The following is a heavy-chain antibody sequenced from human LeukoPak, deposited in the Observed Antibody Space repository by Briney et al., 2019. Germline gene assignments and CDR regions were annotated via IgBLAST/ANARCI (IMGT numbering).Heavy chain of an antibody. D-gene: IGHD3-22*01. CDR2: IIPILGIA. Sequence: SVKVSCKASGGTFSSYAISWVRQAPGQGLEWMRRIIPILGIANYAQKFQGRVTITADKSTSTAYMELSSLRSEDTAVYYCARGVGGYSYNWFDPWGQGTLVTVSS. J-gene: IGHJ5*02. CDR1: GGTFSSYA. CDR3: ARGVGGYSYNWFDP. V-gene: IGHV1-69*04.